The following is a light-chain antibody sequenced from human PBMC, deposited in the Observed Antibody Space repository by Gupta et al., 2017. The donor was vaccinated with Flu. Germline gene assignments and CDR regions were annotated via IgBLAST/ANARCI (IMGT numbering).Light chain of an antibody. CDR3: QVWDNSEDHDYV. CDR2: GST. CDR1: DIGTKR. Sequence: YVLTQPPSVSVAPGQTARVACGGDDIGTKRVHWYRQRPGQAPELVIFGSTNRPSGISDRISGSKSRTTATLTISWVEAGDEADYYCQVWDNSEDHDYVFGPGTKVTVL. V-gene: IGLV3-21*02. J-gene: IGLJ1*01.